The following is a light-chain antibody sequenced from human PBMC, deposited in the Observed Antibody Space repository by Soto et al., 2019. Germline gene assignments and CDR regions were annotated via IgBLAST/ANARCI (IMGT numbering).Light chain of an antibody. CDR3: SSYTTSGTYV. CDR2: EVS. CDR1: SSDVGGYKY. V-gene: IGLV2-14*01. Sequence: QSVLTQPASVSGSPGQSITISCTGTSSDVGGYKYVSWYQQHPGIAPKVMIYEVSNRPSGISNRFSGSKSGNTASLTISGLQAEDEADYYCSSYTTSGTYVFGTGTKLTVL. J-gene: IGLJ1*01.